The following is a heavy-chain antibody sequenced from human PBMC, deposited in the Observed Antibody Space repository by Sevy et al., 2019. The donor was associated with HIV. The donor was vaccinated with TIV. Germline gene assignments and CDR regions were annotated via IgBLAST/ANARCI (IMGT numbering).Heavy chain of an antibody. J-gene: IGHJ5*02. V-gene: IGHV3-21*01. CDR3: ASFLGIAAAGPSGNWFDP. Sequence: GGSLRLSCAASGFTFSSYSMNWVRQAPGKGLEWVSSISSSSSYIYYADSVKGRFTNSRDNAKNSLCLQMNSLRAEDTAVYYCASFLGIAAAGPSGNWFDPWGQGTLVTVSS. CDR1: GFTFSSYS. CDR2: ISSSSSYI. D-gene: IGHD6-13*01.